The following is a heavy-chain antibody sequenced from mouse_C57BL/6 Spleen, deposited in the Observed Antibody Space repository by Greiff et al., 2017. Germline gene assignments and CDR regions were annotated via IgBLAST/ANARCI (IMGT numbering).Heavy chain of an antibody. V-gene: IGHV1-59*01. CDR2: IDPSDSYT. CDR3: ARLWIDYGNYPYFDY. J-gene: IGHJ2*01. D-gene: IGHD2-1*01. CDR1: GYTFTSYW. Sequence: VQLQQPGAELVRPGTSVKLSCKASGYTFTSYWMHWVKQRPGQGLEWIGVIDPSDSYTNYNQKFKGKATLTVDTSSSTAYMQLSSLTSEDSAVYYCARLWIDYGNYPYFDYWGQGTTLTVSS.